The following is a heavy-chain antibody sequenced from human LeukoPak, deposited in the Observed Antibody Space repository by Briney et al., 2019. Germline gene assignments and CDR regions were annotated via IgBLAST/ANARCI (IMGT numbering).Heavy chain of an antibody. J-gene: IGHJ4*02. V-gene: IGHV1-24*01. CDR2: FDPEDGET. CDR3: ATDPYGSGFDY. Sequence: ASVNVSCKVSGYTLTELSMHWVGQAPGKGGEGMGGFDPEDGETIYAQKFQGRVTITEDTSTDTAYMELSSLRSEDTAVYYCATDPYGSGFDYWGQGTLVTVSS. CDR1: GYTLTELS. D-gene: IGHD3-10*01.